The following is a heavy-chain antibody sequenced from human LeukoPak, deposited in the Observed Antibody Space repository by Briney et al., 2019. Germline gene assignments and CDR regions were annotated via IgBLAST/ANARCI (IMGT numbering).Heavy chain of an antibody. J-gene: IGHJ4*02. CDR2: ISSSSSYI. CDR3: AKDPLFVPRGHFDY. D-gene: IGHD2-21*01. CDR1: GFTFSSYS. Sequence: GGSLRLSCAASGFTFSSYSMNWVRQAPGKGLEWVSSISSSSSYIYYADSVKGRFTISRDNAKSSLYLQVNSLRAEDTAVYYCAKDPLFVPRGHFDYWGQGTLVTVSS. V-gene: IGHV3-21*01.